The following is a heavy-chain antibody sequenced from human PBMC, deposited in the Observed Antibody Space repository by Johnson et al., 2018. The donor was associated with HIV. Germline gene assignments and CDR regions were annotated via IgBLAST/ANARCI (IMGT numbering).Heavy chain of an antibody. V-gene: IGHV3-30-3*01. D-gene: IGHD2-15*01. CDR2: ISYDGSNK. CDR1: GFTFNTYA. Sequence: QVQLVESGGGVVQPGKSLRLSCAASGFTFNTYAIHWVRQTPVKGLEWVAVISYDGSNKYYADSVKGRFTISRDNSKNTLYLQMNSLRAEDTAVYYCARDPVVGAFDIWGQGTMVTVSS. J-gene: IGHJ3*02. CDR3: ARDPVVGAFDI.